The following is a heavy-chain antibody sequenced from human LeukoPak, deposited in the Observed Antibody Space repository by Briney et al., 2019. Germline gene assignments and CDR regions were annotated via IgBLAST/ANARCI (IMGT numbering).Heavy chain of an antibody. Sequence: PGGSLRLSCAASGFTFSSYAMHWVRQAPGKGLEWVAVISYDGSNKYYADSVKGRFTISRDNSKNTLYLQMNSLRAEDTAVYYCARVHERGVLRYFDLELFDYWGQGTLVTVSS. CDR1: GFTFSSYA. CDR3: ARVHERGVLRYFDLELFDY. D-gene: IGHD3-9*01. V-gene: IGHV3-30-3*01. J-gene: IGHJ4*02. CDR2: ISYDGSNK.